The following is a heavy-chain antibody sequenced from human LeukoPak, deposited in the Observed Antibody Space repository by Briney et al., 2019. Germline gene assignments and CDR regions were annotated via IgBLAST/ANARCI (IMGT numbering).Heavy chain of an antibody. CDR2: ISYDGSSQ. D-gene: IGHD2-15*01. CDR3: ARGVVIVVTATLDF. CDR1: GFTFSSHA. V-gene: IGHV3-30-3*01. J-gene: IGHJ4*02. Sequence: GGSLRLSCEVSGFTFSSHAMHWVRQAPGKGLEWVAVISYDGSSQYYADSVKGRFTISRDNSKSTLYLQMNSLRVDDTALYYCARGVVIVVTATLDFWGQGTLVTVSS.